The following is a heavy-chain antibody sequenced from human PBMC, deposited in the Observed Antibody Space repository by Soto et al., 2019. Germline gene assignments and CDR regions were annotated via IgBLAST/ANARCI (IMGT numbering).Heavy chain of an antibody. J-gene: IGHJ6*02. CDR2: IIPIFGTA. V-gene: IGHV1-69*01. CDR1: GGTFSSSA. D-gene: IGHD3-10*01. Sequence: QVQLVQSGAEVKKPGSSVKVSCKASGGTFSSSAISWVRQAPGQGLEWMGGIIPIFGTANYAQKFQGRVTITADESTSTAYMELSSLRSEDTAVYYCARVAGITMVRGAAYYYYGMDVWGQGTTVTVSS. CDR3: ARVAGITMVRGAAYYYYGMDV.